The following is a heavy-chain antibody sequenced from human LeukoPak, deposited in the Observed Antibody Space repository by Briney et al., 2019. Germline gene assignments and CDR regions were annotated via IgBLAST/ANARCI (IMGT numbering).Heavy chain of an antibody. CDR3: AREYYSSGWNY. D-gene: IGHD6-25*01. V-gene: IGHV3-66*01. Sequence: PGGSLRLSCAASGFTVSSNYMSWVRQAPGKGLEWVSVIYSGGSTYYAGSVKGRFTISRDNSKNTLYLQMNSLRAEDTAVYYCAREYYSSGWNYWGQGTLVTVSS. CDR2: IYSGGST. J-gene: IGHJ4*02. CDR1: GFTVSSNY.